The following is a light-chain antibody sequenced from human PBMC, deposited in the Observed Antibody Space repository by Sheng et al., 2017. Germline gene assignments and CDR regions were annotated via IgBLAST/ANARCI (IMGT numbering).Light chain of an antibody. CDR2: AAS. J-gene: IGKJ2*01. CDR3: QQYNIWPLGYT. Sequence: DIQMTQSPSSLSASXGDRVIISCRASQDISNHLAWFQQKPGKAPKVLIYAASRLDSGVPPRFSGSGSGTEFTLTITSLQSEDFAVYFCQQYNIWPLGYTFGQGTKLEI. V-gene: IGKV1-16*01. CDR1: QDISNH.